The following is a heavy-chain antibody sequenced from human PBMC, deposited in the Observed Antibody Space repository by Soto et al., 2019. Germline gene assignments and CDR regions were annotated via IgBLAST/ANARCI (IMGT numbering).Heavy chain of an antibody. D-gene: IGHD5-18*01. CDR1: GGTFSSYA. CDR3: ASARGYSYGSQGHFDY. Sequence: QVQLVQSGAEVKKPGSSVKVSCKASGGTFSSYAISGVRQAPGQGLEWMGGIIPIFGTTNYAQKFKGRVTITADESTSTAYMELSSLRSEDTAVYYCASARGYSYGSQGHFDYWGQGTLVTVSS. J-gene: IGHJ4*02. V-gene: IGHV1-69*01. CDR2: IIPIFGTT.